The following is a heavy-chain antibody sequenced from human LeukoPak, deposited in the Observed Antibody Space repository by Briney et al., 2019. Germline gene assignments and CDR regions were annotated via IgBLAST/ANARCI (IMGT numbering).Heavy chain of an antibody. CDR1: GFTFSSYE. J-gene: IGHJ6*03. CDR3: ARGVCGGDCYYYYYYYYMDV. D-gene: IGHD2-21*01. CDR2: IISSGSTI. V-gene: IGHV3-48*03. Sequence: GGSLRLSCAASGFTFSSYEMNWVRQAPGKGLEWVSYIISSGSTIYYADSVKGRFTISRDNAKNSLYLQMNSLRAEDTAVYYCARGVCGGDCYYYYYYYYMDVWGKGTTVTVPS.